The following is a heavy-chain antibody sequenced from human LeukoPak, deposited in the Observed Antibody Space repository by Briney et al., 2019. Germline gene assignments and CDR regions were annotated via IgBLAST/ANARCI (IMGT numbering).Heavy chain of an antibody. V-gene: IGHV3-30*18. CDR3: AKDVSGSSPYGMDV. CDR2: ISYDGSNK. D-gene: IGHD6-13*01. CDR1: GFTFSSYG. Sequence: GGSLRLSCAASGFTFSSYGMHWVRQAPGKGLEWVVVISYDGSNKYYADSVKGRFTISRDNSKNTLYLQMNSLGAEDTAVYYCAKDVSGSSPYGMDVWGQGTTVTVSS. J-gene: IGHJ6*02.